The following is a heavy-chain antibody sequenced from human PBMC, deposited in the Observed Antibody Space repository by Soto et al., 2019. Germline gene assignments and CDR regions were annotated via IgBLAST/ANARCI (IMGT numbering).Heavy chain of an antibody. CDR3: ARGRYGDY. CDR1: GYTFTSYG. V-gene: IGHV1-18*01. Sequence: QVHLVQSGAEVKKPGASVKVSCKASGYTFTSYGITWVRQAPGQGLEWMGWISAHNGNTDYAQKLQGRVIVTRDTSTSTAYMALRSLLSEDTAVYYCARGRYGDYWGQGALVTVSS. J-gene: IGHJ4*02. CDR2: ISAHNGNT. D-gene: IGHD1-1*01.